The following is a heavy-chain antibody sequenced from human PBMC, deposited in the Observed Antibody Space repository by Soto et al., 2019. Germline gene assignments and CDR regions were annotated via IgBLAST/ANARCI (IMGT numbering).Heavy chain of an antibody. V-gene: IGHV4-30-4*01. CDR1: GGSISSGNYY. J-gene: IGHJ4*02. CDR2: ISYSGST. D-gene: IGHD2-15*01. CDR3: ATLGTPATGLYFFDY. Sequence: QVQLQESGPGLVKPSPTLSLTCTVSGGSISSGNYYWSWIRQPPGKGLEWIGFISYSGSTYYSTSLKSRVTISVDTSKSQFSLNLSFVTAADTAVYYCATLGTPATGLYFFDYWGQGSLVTVSS.